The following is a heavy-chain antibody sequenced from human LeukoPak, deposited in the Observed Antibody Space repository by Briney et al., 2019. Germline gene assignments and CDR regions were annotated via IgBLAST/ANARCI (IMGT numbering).Heavy chain of an antibody. CDR2: INHSGST. Sequence: SETLSLTCAVYGGSFSGYYWSWIRQPPGKGLEWIGEINHSGSTNYNPSLKSRVTISVDTSKNQFSLKLSSVTAADTAVYYCARVEYCSGGSCYLPYYFDYWGQGTLVTVSS. CDR3: ARVEYCSGGSCYLPYYFDY. V-gene: IGHV4-34*01. D-gene: IGHD2-15*01. CDR1: GGSFSGYY. J-gene: IGHJ4*02.